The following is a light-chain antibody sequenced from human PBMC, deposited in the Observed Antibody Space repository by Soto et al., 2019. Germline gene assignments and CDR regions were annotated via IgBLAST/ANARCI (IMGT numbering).Light chain of an antibody. Sequence: EIVMTQSPATLSVSPGERAILSCRARERVSSNLAWYQKKPGQDPRLLIYGAATKATGIPARFIGSGSGTEFALTISSLHSEDFAVYYCQQYNNWPLITFGQGTRLEIK. CDR1: ERVSSN. J-gene: IGKJ5*01. V-gene: IGKV3-15*01. CDR2: GAA. CDR3: QQYNNWPLIT.